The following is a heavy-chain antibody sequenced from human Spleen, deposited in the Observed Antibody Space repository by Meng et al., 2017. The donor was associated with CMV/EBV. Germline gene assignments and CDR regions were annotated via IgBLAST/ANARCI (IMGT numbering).Heavy chain of an antibody. J-gene: IGHJ4*02. D-gene: IGHD3-22*01. Sequence: GFNFRDYAMSWVRQVPGKGLEWVSVISGSGGSTYYTGSVEGRFTISRDNSGNTLSLQMNSLRAEDTAIYYCAKMTTYYFDSSGPFDHWGQGTLVTVSS. CDR2: ISGSGGST. CDR3: AKMTTYYFDSSGPFDH. CDR1: GFNFRDYA. V-gene: IGHV3-23*01.